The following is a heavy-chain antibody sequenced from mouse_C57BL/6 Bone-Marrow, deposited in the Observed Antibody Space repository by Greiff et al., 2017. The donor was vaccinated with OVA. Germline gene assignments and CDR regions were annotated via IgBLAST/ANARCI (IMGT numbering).Heavy chain of an antibody. V-gene: IGHV1-82*01. CDR1: GYAFSSSW. Sequence: VQLQESGPELVKPGASVKISCKASGYAFSSSWMNWVKQRPGKGLEWIGRIYPGDGVTNYNGKFKGKATLTADKSSSTAYMQLSSLTSEDSAVYFCARIYYYGSSYFDYWGQGTTLTVSS. J-gene: IGHJ2*01. D-gene: IGHD1-1*01. CDR2: IYPGDGVT. CDR3: ARIYYYGSSYFDY.